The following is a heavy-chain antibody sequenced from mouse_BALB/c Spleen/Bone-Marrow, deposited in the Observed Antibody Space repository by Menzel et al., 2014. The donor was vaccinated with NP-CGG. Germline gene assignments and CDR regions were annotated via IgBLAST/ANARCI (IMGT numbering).Heavy chain of an antibody. CDR1: GYTFTSYW. CDR3: TGQYGNYYAMDY. D-gene: IGHD2-10*02. J-gene: IGHJ4*01. CDR2: IYPSDSYT. Sequence: QVQPQQSGAELVRPGASVKVSCKASGYTFTSYWINWVKQRPGQGLEWIGNIYPSDSYTNYNQNFKDKATLTVDKSSSTAYMQLSSPTSEDSAVYYCTGQYGNYYAMDYWGQGTSVTVSS. V-gene: IGHV1-69*02.